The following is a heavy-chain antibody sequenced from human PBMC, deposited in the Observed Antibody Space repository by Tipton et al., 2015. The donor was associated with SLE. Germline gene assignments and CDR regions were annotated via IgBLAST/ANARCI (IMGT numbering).Heavy chain of an antibody. CDR2: ISYSGST. J-gene: IGHJ4*02. V-gene: IGHV4-59*08. CDR3: AGTLENNWNDSLDY. Sequence: TLSLTCTVSGGSISSYYWSWIRQPPGKGLEWIGYISYSGSTNYNPSLKSRVTISVDTSKNQFSLKLSSVTAADTAVYYCAGTLENNWNDSLDYWGQGTLVTVSS. D-gene: IGHD1-20*01. CDR1: GGSISSYY.